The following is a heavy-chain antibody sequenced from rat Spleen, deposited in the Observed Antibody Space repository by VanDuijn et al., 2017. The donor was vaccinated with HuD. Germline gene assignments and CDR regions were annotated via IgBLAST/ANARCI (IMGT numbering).Heavy chain of an antibody. D-gene: IGHD1-6*01. CDR1: GFTFSNSY. V-gene: IGHV5-20*01. J-gene: IGHJ3*01. CDR3: ATGPRILRLDWFAY. CDR2: ISYDGGHT. Sequence: EVHLVESGGGLVQPGRSLKLSCAASGFTFSNSYMAWVRQAPTKGLEWVASISYDGGHTYYRDSVNGRFTISRDNAKTTLFLQMDSLTSEDTATYYCATGPRILRLDWFAYWGQGTLVTVSS.